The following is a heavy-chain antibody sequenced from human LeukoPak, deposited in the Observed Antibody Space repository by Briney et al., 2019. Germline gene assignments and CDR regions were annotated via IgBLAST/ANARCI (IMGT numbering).Heavy chain of an antibody. CDR2: IKQDGSET. D-gene: IGHD6-19*01. V-gene: IGHV3-7*01. CDR3: ARQRGSGCLDY. Sequence: GGSLRLSCAARRFTLSNYLMSWVRQAPGKGLEWVANIKQDGSETYYVDSVKGRFTISRDNAKNSLSLQMNSLRAEDTAVYYCARQRGSGCLDYWGQGTLVTVSS. J-gene: IGHJ4*02. CDR1: RFTLSNYL.